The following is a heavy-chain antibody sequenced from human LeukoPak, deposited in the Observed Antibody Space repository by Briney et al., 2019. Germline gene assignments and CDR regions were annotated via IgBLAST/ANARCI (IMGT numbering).Heavy chain of an antibody. Sequence: GGSLRLSCAASGFTFSSYAMSWVRQAPGKGLEWVSAISGSGGSTYYADSVKGRFTISRDNSKNTLYLQMNSMRAEDTAVYYCAKVLLAPWADTAMVQEYYFDYWGQGTLVTVSS. J-gene: IGHJ4*02. CDR2: ISGSGGST. D-gene: IGHD5-18*01. CDR3: AKVLLAPWADTAMVQEYYFDY. V-gene: IGHV3-23*01. CDR1: GFTFSSYA.